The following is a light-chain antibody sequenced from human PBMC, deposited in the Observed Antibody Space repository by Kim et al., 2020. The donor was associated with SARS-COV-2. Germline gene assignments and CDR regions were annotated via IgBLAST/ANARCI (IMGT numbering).Light chain of an antibody. J-gene: IGLJ2*01. V-gene: IGLV3-1*01. CDR1: KLGDKY. CDR2: EDT. CDR3: QAWDSSTVV. Sequence: VSPGQTASITCSGDKLGDKYACWYQQKPGQSPVLVVYEDTKRPSGIPERFSGSNSGNTATLTISGTQAMDEADYYCQAWDSSTVVFGGGTQLTVL.